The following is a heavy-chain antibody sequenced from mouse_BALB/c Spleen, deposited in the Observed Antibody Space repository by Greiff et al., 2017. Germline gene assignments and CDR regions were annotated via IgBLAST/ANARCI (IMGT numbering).Heavy chain of an antibody. CDR1: GYTFTDYN. D-gene: IGHD1-1*01. CDR2: INPNNGGT. V-gene: IGHV1-18*01. Sequence: VQLQQSGPELVKPGASVKIPCKASGYTFTDYNMDWVKQSHGKSLEWIGDINPNNGGTIYNQKFKGNATLTVDKSSSTAYMELRSLTSEDTAVYYCARRGDYYGSSYHYYAMDYWGQGTSVTVSS. J-gene: IGHJ4*01. CDR3: ARRGDYYGSSYHYYAMDY.